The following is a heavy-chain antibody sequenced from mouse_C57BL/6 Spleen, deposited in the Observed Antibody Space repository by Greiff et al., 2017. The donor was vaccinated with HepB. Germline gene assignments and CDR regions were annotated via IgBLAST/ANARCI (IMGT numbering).Heavy chain of an antibody. CDR2: IHPNSGST. D-gene: IGHD1-1*01. V-gene: IGHV1-64*01. J-gene: IGHJ4*01. CDR3: ARDYSGNYAMDY. Sequence: VQLQQSGAELVKPGASVKLSCKASGYTFTSYWMHWVKQRPGQGLEWIGMIHPNSGSTNYNEKFKSKATLTVDKSSSTAYMQLSSLTSEDSAVYYCARDYSGNYAMDYWGQGTSVTVSS. CDR1: GYTFTSYW.